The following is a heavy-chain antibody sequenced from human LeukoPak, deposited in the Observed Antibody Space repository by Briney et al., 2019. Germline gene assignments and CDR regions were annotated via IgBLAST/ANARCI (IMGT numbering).Heavy chain of an antibody. CDR3: ARGSWGYGDYRNWFDP. CDR2: INHSGST. Sequence: KPSETLSLTCAVYGGSFSGYYWSWIRQPPGKGLEWIGEINHSGSTNYNPSLKSRVTISVDTPKNQFSLKLSSVTAADTAVYYCARGSWGYGDYRNWFDPWGQGTLVTVSS. J-gene: IGHJ5*02. V-gene: IGHV4-34*01. CDR1: GGSFSGYY. D-gene: IGHD4-17*01.